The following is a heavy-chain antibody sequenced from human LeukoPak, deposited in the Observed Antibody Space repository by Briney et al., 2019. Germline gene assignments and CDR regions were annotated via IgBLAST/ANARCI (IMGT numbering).Heavy chain of an antibody. CDR1: GGSVRSNSYY. Sequence: SETLSLTCTVSGGSVRSNSYYWAWIRQPPGKGLEWIGSIYFTGNTYYNPSLRSRVTISVDTSNSRLSLEQSSVTAADTAVYYCARHVGLYFDTSGYYDNWGQGTLVTVSS. CDR3: ARHVGLYFDTSGYYDN. CDR2: IYFTGNT. J-gene: IGHJ1*01. V-gene: IGHV4-39*01. D-gene: IGHD3-22*01.